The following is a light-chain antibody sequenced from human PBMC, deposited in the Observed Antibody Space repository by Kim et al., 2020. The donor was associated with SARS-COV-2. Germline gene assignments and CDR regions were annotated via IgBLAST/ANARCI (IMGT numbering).Light chain of an antibody. Sequence: PGQGVTISVSGSSSNIGGNTVNGYQQLSGTAPKLLIYSNNQRPSGVPDRFSGSKSGTSASLAISGLQSEDEADYYSAVWDDSLKGVFGGGTQLTVL. J-gene: IGLJ3*02. CDR2: SNN. V-gene: IGLV1-44*01. CDR3: AVWDDSLKGV. CDR1: SSNIGGNT.